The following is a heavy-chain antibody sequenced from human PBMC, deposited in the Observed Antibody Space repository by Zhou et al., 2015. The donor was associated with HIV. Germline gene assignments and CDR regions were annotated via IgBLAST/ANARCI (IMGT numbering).Heavy chain of an antibody. Sequence: QVQLVQSRTEVKKPGSSVKVSCKASGGTFNTYEVSWVRQAPGQGLEWMGGIIPVFSSTNYAQKFQGRVTMTRDTSISTAYMELSRLRSDDSAVYYCARDRVWLDPWGQGTLVTVSS. CDR2: IIPVFSST. CDR1: GGTFNTYE. V-gene: IGHV1-69*06. D-gene: IGHD3-10*01. J-gene: IGHJ5*02. CDR3: ARDRVWLDP.